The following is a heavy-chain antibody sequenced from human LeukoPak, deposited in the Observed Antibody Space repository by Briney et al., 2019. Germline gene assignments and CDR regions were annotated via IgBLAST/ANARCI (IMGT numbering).Heavy chain of an antibody. CDR2: IYTSGST. D-gene: IGHD2-21*02. CDR3: ARDGPEFCGGDCYADY. J-gene: IGHJ4*02. CDR1: GGSISSYY. V-gene: IGHV4-4*08. Sequence: PSETLSLTCTVSGGSISSYYWSWIRQPPGKGLEWSERIYTSGSTNYNPSLKSRVTISVATSKNQFSLKLSSVTAADTAVYYCARDGPEFCGGDCYADYWGQGTLVTVSS.